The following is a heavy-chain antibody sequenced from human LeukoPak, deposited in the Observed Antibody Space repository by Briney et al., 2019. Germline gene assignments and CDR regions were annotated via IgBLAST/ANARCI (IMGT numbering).Heavy chain of an antibody. V-gene: IGHV3-30*18. Sequence: PGRSLRLSCAASRFTFSSYAMHWVRQAPGKGLEWVAVISSEGRDKYYAASVKGRFTISRDNPKNTLYLQMNSLRAEDTAFYYCAKDWGYSSGTYFVNWGQGTLVTVST. CDR2: ISSEGRDK. CDR3: AKDWGYSSGTYFVN. D-gene: IGHD6-19*01. CDR1: RFTFSSYA. J-gene: IGHJ4*02.